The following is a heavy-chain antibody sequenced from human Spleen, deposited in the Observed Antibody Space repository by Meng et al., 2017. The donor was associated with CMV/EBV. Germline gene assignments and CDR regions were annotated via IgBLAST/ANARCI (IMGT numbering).Heavy chain of an antibody. CDR2: IYYTGTT. V-gene: IGHV4-39*07. Sequence: SETLSLTCTGSGASIRSSSYQWGWIRQPPGKGLEWIGSIYYTGTTYYNATLKSRVTISIKTSKNQFSLNLSSVTAADTAVYYCARSCGSSSCYDAFDIWGQGTMVTVSS. D-gene: IGHD2-2*01. CDR1: GASIRSSSYQ. J-gene: IGHJ3*02. CDR3: ARSCGSSSCYDAFDI.